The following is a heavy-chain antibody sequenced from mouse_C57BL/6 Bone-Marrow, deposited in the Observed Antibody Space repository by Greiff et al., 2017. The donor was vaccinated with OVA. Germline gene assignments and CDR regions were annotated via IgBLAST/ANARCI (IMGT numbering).Heavy chain of an antibody. CDR1: GYTFTDYY. D-gene: IGHD2-5*01. CDR2: INPYNGGT. V-gene: IGHV1-19*01. J-gene: IGHJ1*03. Sequence: EVKLMESGPVLVKPGASVKMSCKASGYTFTDYYMNWVKQSHGKSLEWIGVINPYNGGTSYNQKFKGKAPLTVDKSSSTAYMELNSLTSEDSAVYYCARSYYSNLWYFDVWGTGTTVTVSS. CDR3: ARSYYSNLWYFDV.